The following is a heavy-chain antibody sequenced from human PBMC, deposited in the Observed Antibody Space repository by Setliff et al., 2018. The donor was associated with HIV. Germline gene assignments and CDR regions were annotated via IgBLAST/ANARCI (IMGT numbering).Heavy chain of an antibody. CDR2: IFASGST. CDR1: GGSISTYY. V-gene: IGHV4-4*07. CDR3: ARGRGYSGYYYYYYYMDV. Sequence: LSLTCTVSGGSISTYYLTWIRQPAGKGLEWIGRIFASGSTNYNPSLKSRVTMSVDTSKNQFSLKLSSVTAADTAVYYCARGRGYSGYYYYYYYMDVWGKGTTVTVSS. D-gene: IGHD5-12*01. J-gene: IGHJ6*03.